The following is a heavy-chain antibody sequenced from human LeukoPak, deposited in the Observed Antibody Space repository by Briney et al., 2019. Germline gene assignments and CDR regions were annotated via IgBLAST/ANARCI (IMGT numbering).Heavy chain of an antibody. Sequence: GGSLRLSCVASGFTFSNYGMHWVRQAPGKGLEWVAIIWFDGSGTYYADSVRGRVTFSRDNSKNTLYLQMNSLRAEDTAMYYCARHASTHYFDSWGQGTLVTVSS. CDR2: IWFDGSGT. CDR1: GFTFSNYG. D-gene: IGHD2/OR15-2a*01. CDR3: ARHASTHYFDS. J-gene: IGHJ4*02. V-gene: IGHV3-33*01.